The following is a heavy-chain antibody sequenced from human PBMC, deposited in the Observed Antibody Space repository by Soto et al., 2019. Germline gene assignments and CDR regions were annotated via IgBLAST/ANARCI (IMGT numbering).Heavy chain of an antibody. CDR3: AKGGSSGWYYFDY. J-gene: IGHJ4*02. Sequence: GSLRLSFAASGFTFCNFAMSWVRQAPGRGLEWVSGISGSGSYTHFADSVKGRFTISRDSSKNTLYLQMNSLRAEDTAVYYCAKGGSSGWYYFDYWGQGTLVTVSS. CDR1: GFTFCNFA. D-gene: IGHD6-19*01. CDR2: ISGSGSYT. V-gene: IGHV3-23*01.